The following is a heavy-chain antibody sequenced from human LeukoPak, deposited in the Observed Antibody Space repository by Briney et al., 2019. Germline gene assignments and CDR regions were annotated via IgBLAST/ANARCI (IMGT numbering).Heavy chain of an antibody. Sequence: GGFQTLSSAASGFTFSSYSLNWVRQTPGKGLEWVSYIRSDSRMANCADSVKGRFAMYRDNAKNSLYLQMNSLRDEDTAVYYCVRDYSGSGPNMDVWGKGTTVTVSS. CDR3: VRDYSGSGPNMDV. CDR1: GFTFSSYS. CDR2: IRSDSRMA. J-gene: IGHJ6*03. V-gene: IGHV3-48*02. D-gene: IGHD3-10*01.